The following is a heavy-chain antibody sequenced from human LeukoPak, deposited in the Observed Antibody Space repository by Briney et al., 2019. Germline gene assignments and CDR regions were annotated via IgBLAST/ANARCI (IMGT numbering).Heavy chain of an antibody. Sequence: GGSLRLSCAASGFIFSTYTMIWVRQAPGKGLEWVASITSRSQYLYYADSLRGRFTISRDNANDSVFLQMNNLRAEDTALYFCARMYTYYYDTSGFYYWDYWGQGTLVTVSS. CDR3: ARMYTYYYDTSGFYYWDY. J-gene: IGHJ4*02. CDR1: GFIFSTYT. D-gene: IGHD3-22*01. V-gene: IGHV3-21*01. CDR2: ITSRSQYL.